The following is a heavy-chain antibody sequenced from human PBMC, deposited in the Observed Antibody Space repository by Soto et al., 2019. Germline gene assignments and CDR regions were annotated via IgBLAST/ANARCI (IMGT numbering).Heavy chain of an antibody. CDR2: FDPEDGET. J-gene: IGHJ4*02. CDR3: ATGGYCSGGSCYNYDY. CDR1: GYTLTELS. D-gene: IGHD2-15*01. V-gene: IGHV1-24*01. Sequence: ASVKVSCKVSGYTLTELSMHWVRQAPGKGLEWMGGFDPEDGETIYAQKFQGRVTMTEDTSTDTAYMELSSLRSEDTAVYYCATGGYCSGGSCYNYDYWGQGTLVTVSS.